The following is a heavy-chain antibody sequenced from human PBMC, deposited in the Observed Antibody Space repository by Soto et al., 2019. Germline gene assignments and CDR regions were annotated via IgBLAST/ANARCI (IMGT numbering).Heavy chain of an antibody. D-gene: IGHD3-3*01. J-gene: IGHJ5*02. CDR3: ARPFTTTYYDFWSGKGSWFDP. CDR2: IYYSGST. Sequence: LSLTCTVSGGSISSSSYYWGWIRQPPGKGLEWIGSIYYSGSTYYNPSLKSRVTISVDTSKNQFSLKLSSVTAADTAVYYCARPFTTTYYDFWSGKGSWFDPWGQGTLVTV. V-gene: IGHV4-39*01. CDR1: GGSISSSSYY.